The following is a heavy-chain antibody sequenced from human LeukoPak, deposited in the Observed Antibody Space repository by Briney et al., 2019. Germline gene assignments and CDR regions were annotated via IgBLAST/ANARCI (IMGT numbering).Heavy chain of an antibody. J-gene: IGHJ6*03. CDR3: AKYSGYEYYYHYYMDV. CDR2: ISGSGGST. CDR1: GFTFSSYG. D-gene: IGHD5-12*01. Sequence: QAGGSLRLSCAASGFTFSSYGMSWVRQAPGKGLEWVPAISGSGGSTYYADSVKGRFTISRDNSKNTLYLQINSLRAEDTAVYYCAKYSGYEYYYHYYMDVWGKGTTVTISS. V-gene: IGHV3-23*01.